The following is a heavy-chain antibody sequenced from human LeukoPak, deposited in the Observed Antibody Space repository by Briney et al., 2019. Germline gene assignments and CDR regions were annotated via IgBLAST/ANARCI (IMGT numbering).Heavy chain of an antibody. CDR1: GGTFSSYA. Sequence: SVKVSCKASGGTFSSYAISWVRQAPGQGLEWMGGIIPIFGTANYAQKSQGRVTITTDESTSTAYMELSSLRSEDTAVYYCARGVPAAIYWYFDLWGRGTLVTVSS. CDR2: IIPIFGTA. D-gene: IGHD2-2*01. V-gene: IGHV1-69*05. CDR3: ARGVPAAIYWYFDL. J-gene: IGHJ2*01.